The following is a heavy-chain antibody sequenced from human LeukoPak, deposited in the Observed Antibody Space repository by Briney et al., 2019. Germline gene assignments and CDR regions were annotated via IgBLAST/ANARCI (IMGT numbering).Heavy chain of an antibody. D-gene: IGHD6-13*01. CDR2: IYSGGST. CDR3: ARDGGIAAAGTDY. Sequence: GGSLRLSCAASGFTVSSNYMSWVRQAPGKGLEWVSVIYSGGSTYYADSVKGRFTISRDNSKNMLYLQMNSLRAEDTAVYYCARDGGIAAAGTDYWGQGTLVTVSS. CDR1: GFTVSSNY. J-gene: IGHJ4*02. V-gene: IGHV3-53*01.